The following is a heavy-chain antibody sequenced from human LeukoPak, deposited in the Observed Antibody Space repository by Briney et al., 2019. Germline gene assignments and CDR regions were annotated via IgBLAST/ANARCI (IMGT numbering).Heavy chain of an antibody. D-gene: IGHD3-22*01. CDR3: TREAYYYDSSGYFENDY. CDR1: GFTFGDYA. CDR2: IRSKAYGGTT. J-gene: IGHJ4*02. V-gene: IGHV3-49*03. Sequence: GGSLRLSCTASGFTFGDYAMSWLRQAPGKGLEWVGFIRSKAYGGTTEYAASVKGRFTISRDDSKSIAYLQMNSLKTEDTAVYYCTREAYYYDSSGYFENDYWGQGTLVTVSS.